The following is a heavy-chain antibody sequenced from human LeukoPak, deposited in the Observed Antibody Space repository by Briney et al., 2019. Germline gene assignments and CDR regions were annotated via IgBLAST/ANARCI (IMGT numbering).Heavy chain of an antibody. CDR1: GGTFSSYS. V-gene: IGHV3-48*01. Sequence: SCKASGGTFSSYSMNWVRQAPGKGLEWVSYISSSSSTIYYADSVKGRFTISRDNAKNSLYLQMNSLRAEDTAVYYCARDAYGSGSSWFGYWGQGTLVTVSS. D-gene: IGHD3-10*01. J-gene: IGHJ4*02. CDR2: ISSSSSTI. CDR3: ARDAYGSGSSWFGY.